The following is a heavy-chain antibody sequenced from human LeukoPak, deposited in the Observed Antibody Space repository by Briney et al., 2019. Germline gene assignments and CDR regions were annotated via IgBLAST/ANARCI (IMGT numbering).Heavy chain of an antibody. D-gene: IGHD2-21*02. CDR3: ARARLSIVVVTAMPFDP. CDR2: INSSSSTI. CDR1: GFTFSSYS. J-gene: IGHJ5*02. Sequence: GGSLRLSCAASGFTFSSYSMNWVRQAPGKGLEWVSYINSSSSTIYYADSVKGRFTISRDNAKNSLYLQMNSLRAEDTAVYYCARARLSIVVVTAMPFDPWGQGTLVTVSS. V-gene: IGHV3-48*01.